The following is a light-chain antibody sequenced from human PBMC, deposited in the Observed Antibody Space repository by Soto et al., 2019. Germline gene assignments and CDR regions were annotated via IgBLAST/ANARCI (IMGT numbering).Light chain of an antibody. CDR1: SSNIGSNT. V-gene: IGLV1-44*01. Sequence: QALVTQPPSASGTPGLRVTISCSGSSSNIGSNTVNWYKQLPGTAPKLLIYFNNQRPSGVPDRFSGSKSGTSASLAISGLQSEDEADYYCAAWDDSLNGQEVFGGGTKLTVL. J-gene: IGLJ2*01. CDR3: AAWDDSLNGQEV. CDR2: FNN.